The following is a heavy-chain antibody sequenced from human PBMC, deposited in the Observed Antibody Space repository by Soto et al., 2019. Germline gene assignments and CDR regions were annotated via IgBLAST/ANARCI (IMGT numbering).Heavy chain of an antibody. D-gene: IGHD3-22*01. CDR1: GGSISSGGYY. V-gene: IGHV4-31*03. CDR3: ARVDSSGYYSPYFDY. CDR2: IYYSGST. Sequence: PSETLSLTCTFSGGSISSGGYYWSWIRQHPGKGLEWIGYIYYSGSTYYNPSLKSRVTISVDTSKNQFSLKLSSVTAADTAVYYCARVDSSGYYSPYFDYWGQGTLVTVSS. J-gene: IGHJ4*02.